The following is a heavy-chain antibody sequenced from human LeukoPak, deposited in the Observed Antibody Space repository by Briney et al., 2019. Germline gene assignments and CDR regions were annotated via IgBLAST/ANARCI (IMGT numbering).Heavy chain of an antibody. CDR2: IYNGGGI. J-gene: IGHJ6*02. CDR1: GFTVSSNY. V-gene: IGHV3-53*04. CDR3: ARFLGRITISGVVPYGMDV. Sequence: PGGSLRLSCAASGFTVSSNYMTWVRQAPGKGLEWVSLIYNGGGIHYTDSVKGRFTISRHSSENTLYLQMNSLRGEDTAVYYSARFLGRITISGVVPYGMDVWGQGTTVTVSS. D-gene: IGHD3-3*01.